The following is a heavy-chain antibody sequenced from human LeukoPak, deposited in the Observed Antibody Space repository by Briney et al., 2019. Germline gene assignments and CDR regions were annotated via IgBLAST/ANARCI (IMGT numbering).Heavy chain of an antibody. CDR3: AKAPGGVLLWFGEFIDY. D-gene: IGHD3-10*01. V-gene: IGHV3-30*18. CDR2: ISYYGSNK. CDR1: GFTISSYG. J-gene: IGHJ4*02. Sequence: GRSLRLSCAASGFTISSYGMHWVRQAPGKGLEWVAVISYYGSNKYYADSVKGRFTISRDNSKNTLYLQMNSLRAEDTAVYYCAKAPGGVLLWFGEFIDYWGQGTLVTVSS.